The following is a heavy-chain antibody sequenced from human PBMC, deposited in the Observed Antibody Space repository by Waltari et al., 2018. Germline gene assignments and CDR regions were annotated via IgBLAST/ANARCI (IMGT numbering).Heavy chain of an antibody. D-gene: IGHD6-13*01. J-gene: IGHJ4*02. CDR3: ARDDEVYFGSRLDY. V-gene: IGHV1-2*06. CDR1: GYNFTGYY. Sequence: QVQLVQSGAEAKKTGASVKVSCKDFGYNFTGYYMHWVRQAPGQGLEWMGRINPNSGGTNYAQKFQGRVTRTRDTSISTAYMELSRLRSDDTAVYYCARDDEVYFGSRLDYWGQGTLVTVSS. CDR2: INPNSGGT.